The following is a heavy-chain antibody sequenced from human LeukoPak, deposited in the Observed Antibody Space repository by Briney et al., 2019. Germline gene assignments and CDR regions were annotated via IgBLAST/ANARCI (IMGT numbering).Heavy chain of an antibody. Sequence: GASVKVSCKASGYTFTGYYMHWARQAPGQGLEWMGWINPNSGGTNYAQKFQGRVTMIRDTSISTAYMELSRLRSDDTAVYYCARGRASSWYNWFDPWGQGTLVTVSS. D-gene: IGHD6-13*01. CDR3: ARGRASSWYNWFDP. CDR2: INPNSGGT. J-gene: IGHJ5*02. V-gene: IGHV1-2*02. CDR1: GYTFTGYY.